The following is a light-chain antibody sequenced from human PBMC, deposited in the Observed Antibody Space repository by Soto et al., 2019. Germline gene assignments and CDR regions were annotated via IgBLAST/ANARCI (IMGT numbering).Light chain of an antibody. CDR2: EGS. J-gene: IGLJ1*01. CDR3: CSYAGSSTYV. CDR1: SSDVGSYNL. V-gene: IGLV2-23*01. Sequence: QSVLTRPASVSGSPGQSITISCTGTSSDVGSYNLVSWYQQHPGKAPKLMIYEGSKRPSGVSNRFSGSKSGNTASLPISGLQAEAEADYYCCSYAGSSTYVFGTGTKVTVL.